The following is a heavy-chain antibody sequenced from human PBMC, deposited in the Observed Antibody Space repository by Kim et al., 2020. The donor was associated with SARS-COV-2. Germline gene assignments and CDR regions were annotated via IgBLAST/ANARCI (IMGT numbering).Heavy chain of an antibody. D-gene: IGHD2-8*01. V-gene: IGHV1-3*01. CDR1: GYTFTSYA. Sequence: ASVKVSCKASGYTFTSYAMHWVRQAPGQRLEWMGWINAGNGNTKYSQKFQGRVTITRDTSASTAYMELSSLRSEDTAVYYCARDQLNSGVYAARPYYYYGMDVWGQGTTVTVSS. J-gene: IGHJ6*02. CDR3: ARDQLNSGVYAARPYYYYGMDV. CDR2: INAGNGNT.